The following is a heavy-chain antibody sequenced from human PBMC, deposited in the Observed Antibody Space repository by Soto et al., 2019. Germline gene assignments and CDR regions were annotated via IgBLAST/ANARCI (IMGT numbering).Heavy chain of an antibody. V-gene: IGHV4-30-4*01. Sequence: PSETLSLTCAVSGDSINSGDHYWSWIRQPPGKGLEWIGYIYYSGTTYYNPSLKSRLTISIDTSKNQFSLKLTSVSAADPAVYNCARVFGGSSWMKKHDYWGQGTLVTVSS. CDR3: ARVFGGSSWMKKHDY. CDR2: IYYSGTT. D-gene: IGHD6-13*01. J-gene: IGHJ4*02. CDR1: GDSINSGDHY.